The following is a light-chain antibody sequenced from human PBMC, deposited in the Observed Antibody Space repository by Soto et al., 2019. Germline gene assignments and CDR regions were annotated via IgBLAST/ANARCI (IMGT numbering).Light chain of an antibody. J-gene: IGKJ1*01. Sequence: EIVLAQSPGTLSLSPGERATLSCKTSQSVSSSYLAWYQQKPGQAPRLLIYGASSRATGIPDRFSGSGSGTDFTLTISRLEPEDFGVYYCHQYCTWTFGQGTKVEIK. CDR1: QSVSSSY. V-gene: IGKV3-20*01. CDR2: GAS. CDR3: HQYCTWT.